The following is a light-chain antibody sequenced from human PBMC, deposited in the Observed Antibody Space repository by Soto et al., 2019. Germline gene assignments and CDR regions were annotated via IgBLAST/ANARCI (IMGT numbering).Light chain of an antibody. J-gene: IGKJ4*01. V-gene: IGKV3-20*01. CDR1: QSVSSSY. Sequence: EIVLTQSPGTLSLSPGERATLSCRASQSVSSSYLAWYQQKPGQAPRLLIYDASSRATGIPDRFSGSGSGTDFTLTISRLEPEDFAVYYCQQYGSSPPLTXG. CDR2: DAS. CDR3: QQYGSSPPLT.